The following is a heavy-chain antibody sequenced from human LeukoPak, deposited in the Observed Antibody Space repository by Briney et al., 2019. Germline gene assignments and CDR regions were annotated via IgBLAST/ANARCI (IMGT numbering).Heavy chain of an antibody. J-gene: IGHJ6*02. CDR1: GYTFISYG. Sequence: PWASVKVSCKTSGYTFISYGITWVRQAPGQGLEWMGWISAYRGNTNYAPNLQGRVTMTTDTSTSTAYMELRSLRSDDTAVYYCARVTGQGSGSYFWGQGTTVTVSS. V-gene: IGHV1-18*01. CDR3: ARVTGQGSGSYF. CDR2: ISAYRGNT. D-gene: IGHD3-10*01.